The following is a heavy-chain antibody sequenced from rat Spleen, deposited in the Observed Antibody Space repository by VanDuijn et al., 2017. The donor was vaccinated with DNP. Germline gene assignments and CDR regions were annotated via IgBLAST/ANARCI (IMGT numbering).Heavy chain of an antibody. CDR3: ARWNSGHFDY. D-gene: IGHD4-3*01. V-gene: IGHV5-7*01. Sequence: EVQLVESGGGLVQPGRSLKLSCTASGFTFSDYYMAWVRQAPTKGLEWVATISYDGSSTYYRDSVKGRFTISRDNARNTLYLQMSSLRSEDMATYYCARWNSGHFDYWGQGVMVPVSS. J-gene: IGHJ2*01. CDR1: GFTFSDYY. CDR2: ISYDGSST.